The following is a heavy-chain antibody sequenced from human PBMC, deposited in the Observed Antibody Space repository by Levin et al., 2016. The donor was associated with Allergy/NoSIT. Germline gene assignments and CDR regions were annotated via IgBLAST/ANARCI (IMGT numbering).Heavy chain of an antibody. J-gene: IGHJ3*01. V-gene: IGHV3-23*01. CDR1: GFTFSTYF. CDR2: ISGNGDDT. Sequence: GGSLRLSCAASGFTFSTYFMSWVRQAPGKGLEWVSIISGNGDDTYYADSVKGRLTISRDNSKSTLYLQMNSLRAEDTAEYYCAKDSGYGYHVFDFWGQGTVVTVSS. CDR3: AKDSGYGYHVFDF. D-gene: IGHD5-12*01.